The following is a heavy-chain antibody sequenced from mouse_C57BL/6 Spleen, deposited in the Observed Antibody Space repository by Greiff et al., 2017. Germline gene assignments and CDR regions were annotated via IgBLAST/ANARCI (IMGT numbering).Heavy chain of an antibody. Sequence: EVKLVESGGGLVKPGGSLKLSCAASGFTFTDYGMHWVRQAPGKGLEWVAYISSGSSTISYADTVKGRFTLSIDNANNTLFLKMTSRRSEDTALYYGGRGGPSPRYWGQGSTLTVSS. J-gene: IGHJ2*01. V-gene: IGHV5-17*01. CDR3: GRGGPSPRY. D-gene: IGHD3-1*01. CDR1: GFTFTDYG. CDR2: ISSGSSTI.